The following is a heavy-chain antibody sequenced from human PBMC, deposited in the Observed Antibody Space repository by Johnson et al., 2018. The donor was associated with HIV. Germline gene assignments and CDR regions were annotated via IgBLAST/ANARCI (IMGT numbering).Heavy chain of an antibody. D-gene: IGHD6-19*01. V-gene: IGHV3-20*04. CDR2: INWNGGST. CDR3: AREARSERSAVAVSDAFDI. CDR1: GLTFVSYA. J-gene: IGHJ3*02. Sequence: VQLVESGGGLVQSGGSLRLSCAASGLTFVSYALSWVRQAPGKGLEWVSGINWNGGSTGYADSVKGRFTISRDNAKNSLYLQMNSLRAEDTAVYYCAREARSERSAVAVSDAFDIWGQGTMVTVSS.